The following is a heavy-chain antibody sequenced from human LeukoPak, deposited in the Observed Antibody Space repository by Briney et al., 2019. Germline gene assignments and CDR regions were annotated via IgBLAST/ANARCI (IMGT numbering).Heavy chain of an antibody. CDR2: IYYSGST. V-gene: IGHV4-59*11. CDR3: AGMRDWFDP. J-gene: IGHJ5*02. Sequence: SETLSLTCTVSGGSINSHYWSWIRQPPGKGLEWIGYIYYSGSTHYNPSLKSRVTISVDTSKNHFSLKLGSVTAADTAVYYCAGMRDWFDPWGQGTLVTVSS. CDR1: GGSINSHY.